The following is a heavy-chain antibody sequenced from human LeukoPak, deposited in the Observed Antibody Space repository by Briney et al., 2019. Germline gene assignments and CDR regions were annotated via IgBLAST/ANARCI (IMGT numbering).Heavy chain of an antibody. Sequence: PSETLSLTCSVSGGYIGTYYWTWIRQPPGKGLEWIGYIFHSGATKYDTSLKGRVTISLDMSKNQFSLRLNSVTATDTAVYYCARGTGNYNSFDPWGQGTLVIVSS. CDR3: ARGTGNYNSFDP. CDR1: GGYIGTYY. D-gene: IGHD1-7*01. V-gene: IGHV4-59*08. CDR2: IFHSGAT. J-gene: IGHJ5*02.